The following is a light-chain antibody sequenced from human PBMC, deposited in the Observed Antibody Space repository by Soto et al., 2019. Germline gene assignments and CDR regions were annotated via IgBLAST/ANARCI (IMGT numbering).Light chain of an antibody. CDR3: QQYDILPIT. V-gene: IGKV1-33*01. CDR1: QDINIY. Sequence: DIQMTQSPSSLFASVGDRLTITCQATQDINIYLNWYQQKPGKAPNLLIYDASNLEIGVPSRFSGSGSGTHFTFTISSLQTEDIGTYYCQQYDILPITLGRGTRLETK. J-gene: IGKJ5*01. CDR2: DAS.